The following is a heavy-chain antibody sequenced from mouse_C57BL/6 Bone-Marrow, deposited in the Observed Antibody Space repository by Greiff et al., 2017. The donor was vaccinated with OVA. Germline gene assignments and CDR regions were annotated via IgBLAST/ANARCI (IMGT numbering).Heavy chain of an antibody. D-gene: IGHD1-1*01. J-gene: IGHJ4*01. CDR2: IWSDGST. CDR1: GFSLTSYG. V-gene: IGHV2-6-1*01. Sequence: VKLQESGPGLVAPSQSLSITCTVSGFSLTSYGVHWVRQPPGKGLEWLVVIWSDGSTTYNSALKSRLSISKDNSKSQVFLKMNSLQTDDTAMYYGARQEGGGSSYYYAMDYWGQGTSVTVSS. CDR3: ARQEGGGSSYYYAMDY.